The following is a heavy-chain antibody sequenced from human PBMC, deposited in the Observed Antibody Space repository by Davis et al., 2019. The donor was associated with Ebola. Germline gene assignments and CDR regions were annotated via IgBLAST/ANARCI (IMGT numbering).Heavy chain of an antibody. V-gene: IGHV4-39*01. CDR3: ARVWSSGWNN. J-gene: IGHJ4*02. Sequence: SETLSLTCTVSGCSISSSSYYWGWIRQPPGKGLEWIGSIYYSGSTYYNPSLKSRVTISVDTSKNQFSLKLSSVTAADTAVYYCARVWSSGWNNWGQGTLVTVSS. CDR1: GCSISSSSYY. D-gene: IGHD6-19*01. CDR2: IYYSGST.